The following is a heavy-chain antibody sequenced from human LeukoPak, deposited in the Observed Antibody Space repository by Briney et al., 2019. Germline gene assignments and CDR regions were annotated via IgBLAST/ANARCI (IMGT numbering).Heavy chain of an antibody. J-gene: IGHJ4*02. Sequence: ASVKVSCKASGYTFTGYYMHWVRQAPGQGLEWMGRINPNSGGTNYAQKFQGRVTMTRDTSISTAYMELSRLRSDDTAVYYCARLWVTGPHIDYWGQGTLVTVSS. D-gene: IGHD5-18*01. CDR2: INPNSGGT. CDR3: ARLWVTGPHIDY. V-gene: IGHV1-2*06. CDR1: GYTFTGYY.